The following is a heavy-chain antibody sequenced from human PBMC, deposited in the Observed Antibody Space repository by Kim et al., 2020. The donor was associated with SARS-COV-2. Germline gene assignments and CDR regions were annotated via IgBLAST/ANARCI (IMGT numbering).Heavy chain of an antibody. D-gene: IGHD2-2*01. Sequence: GGSLRLSCRASGFPFSRFAMDWVRQAPGNGLEWLSHISGDGTPEYYADSVEGRFTTSRDNARGSLFLHMNSLRAEDTALYFCVRAQGYAYRHWYFDLWGRGTLVTVSS. CDR3: VRAQGYAYRHWYFDL. J-gene: IGHJ2*01. CDR2: ISGDGTPE. V-gene: IGHV3-48*03. CDR1: GFPFSRFA.